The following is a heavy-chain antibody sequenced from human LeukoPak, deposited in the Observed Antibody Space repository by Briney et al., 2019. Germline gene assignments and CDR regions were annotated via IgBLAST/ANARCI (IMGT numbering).Heavy chain of an antibody. D-gene: IGHD3-10*01. CDR1: GYTFTSYG. V-gene: IGHV1-18*01. Sequence: GASVKVSCKASGYTFTSYGISWVRQAPGQGLEWMGWISAYNGNTNYAQKLQGRVTMTTDTSTSTAYMELRSLRSDDTAVYYCAREPMVRGVIKSDYWGQGTLVTVSS. J-gene: IGHJ4*02. CDR2: ISAYNGNT. CDR3: AREPMVRGVIKSDY.